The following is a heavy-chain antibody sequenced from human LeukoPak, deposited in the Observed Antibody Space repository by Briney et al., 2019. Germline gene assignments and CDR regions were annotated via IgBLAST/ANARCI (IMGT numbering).Heavy chain of an antibody. J-gene: IGHJ5*02. CDR1: TFSSYA. CDR3: ARHDYDLLTGYTINWFDP. V-gene: IGHV4-39*01. Sequence: TFSSYAMSWVRQAPGKGLEWIGSIFYRGTTFCSPSLKSRVTVSIDTSKNQFSLKPNSVTAADTAVYYCARHDYDLLTGYTINWFDPWGLGTLVTVSS. CDR2: IFYRGTT. D-gene: IGHD3-9*01.